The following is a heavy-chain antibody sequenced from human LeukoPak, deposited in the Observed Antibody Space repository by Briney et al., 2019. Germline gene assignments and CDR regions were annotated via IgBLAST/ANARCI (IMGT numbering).Heavy chain of an antibody. J-gene: IGHJ3*02. V-gene: IGHV3-48*01. D-gene: IGHD2-15*01. CDR2: ISSSSSSTI. CDR1: GFTFSSYS. CDR3: ARDASYCSGGSCYFIGDGMGPFDI. Sequence: GGSLRLSCAASGFTFSSYSMNWVRQAPGKGLEWVSYISSSSSSTIYYADSVKGRFTISRDNSKNTLYLQMNSLRAEDTAVYYCARDASYCSGGSCYFIGDGMGPFDIWGQGTMVTVSS.